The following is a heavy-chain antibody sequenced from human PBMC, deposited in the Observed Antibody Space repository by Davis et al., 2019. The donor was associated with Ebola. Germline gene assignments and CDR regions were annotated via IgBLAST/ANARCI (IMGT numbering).Heavy chain of an antibody. CDR3: ARENYDFWSGYSDYYYYYYMDV. Sequence: PSETLSLTCTVSGGSISSYYWSWIRQPPGKGLEWIGYIYYSGSTNYNPSLKSRVTMSVDTSKNQFSLKLSSVTAADTAVYYCARENYDFWSGYSDYYYYYYMDVWGKGTTVTVSS. D-gene: IGHD3-3*01. V-gene: IGHV4-59*12. J-gene: IGHJ6*03. CDR2: IYYSGST. CDR1: GGSISSYY.